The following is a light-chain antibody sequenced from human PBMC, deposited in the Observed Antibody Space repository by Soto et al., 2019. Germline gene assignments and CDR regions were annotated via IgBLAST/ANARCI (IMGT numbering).Light chain of an antibody. CDR2: GAS. CDR1: QSVRSN. V-gene: IGKV3-15*01. J-gene: IGKJ1*01. CDR3: QQYNNWPPAWT. Sequence: EIVLTQSRATLSVSPGERATLSCRASQSVRSNLAWYQQKPGQSPRLLIHGASTRATGIPARFIGSGSGTQFTLTISSLQSEDFAVYYCQQYNNWPPAWTFGQGTKVDIK.